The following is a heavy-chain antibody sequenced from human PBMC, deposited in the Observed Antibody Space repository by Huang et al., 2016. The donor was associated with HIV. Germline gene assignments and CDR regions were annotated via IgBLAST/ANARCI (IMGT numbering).Heavy chain of an antibody. Sequence: EVQLMESGGGLVQPGGFLRLSCAASGFTCSTYNMNWVRTAPGMGLGWVAYITSSSGSLYYADAVKGRFTISRDNAKNSLYLPMNSLRAEDTAVYYCARFGSYYYGSGSYLDAFDIWGQGTMVTVSS. CDR2: ITSSSGSL. D-gene: IGHD3-10*01. CDR3: ARFGSYYYGSGSYLDAFDI. J-gene: IGHJ3*02. CDR1: GFTCSTYN. V-gene: IGHV3-48*01.